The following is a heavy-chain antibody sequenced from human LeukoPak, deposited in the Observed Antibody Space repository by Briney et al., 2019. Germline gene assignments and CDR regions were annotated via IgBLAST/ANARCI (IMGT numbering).Heavy chain of an antibody. J-gene: IGHJ4*02. CDR1: GGSFSGYY. V-gene: IGHV4-34*01. Sequence: SETLSLTXAVYGGSFSGYYWSWIRQTPGKGLEWLGEINHSGSTNYNPSLKSRVTISVDTSKNQFSLKLSSVTAADTAVYYCARSREWLRFFDYWGQGTLVTVSS. CDR2: INHSGST. D-gene: IGHD5-12*01. CDR3: ARSREWLRFFDY.